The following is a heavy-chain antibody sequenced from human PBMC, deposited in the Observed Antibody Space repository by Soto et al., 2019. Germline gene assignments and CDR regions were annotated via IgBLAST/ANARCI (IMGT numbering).Heavy chain of an antibody. CDR1: GYGFTTYG. D-gene: IGHD1-1*01. CDR2: ISAHNGNT. Sequence: QVHLVQSGAEVKKPGASVKVSCKGSGYGFTTYGITWVRQAPGQGLEWMAWISAHNGNTNYAQKPQGRVTVTRDTSTSTAYMELRSLRSDDTAVYYCERGRYGDYWGQGALVTVSS. V-gene: IGHV1-18*01. J-gene: IGHJ4*02. CDR3: ERGRYGDY.